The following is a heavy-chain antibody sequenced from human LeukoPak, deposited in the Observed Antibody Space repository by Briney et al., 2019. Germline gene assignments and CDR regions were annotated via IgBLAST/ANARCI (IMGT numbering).Heavy chain of an antibody. CDR3: AKLGSSTVTSDF. CDR1: GFTFSSYA. CDR2: ISYDGSNK. V-gene: IGHV3-30-3*02. D-gene: IGHD4-17*01. J-gene: IGHJ4*02. Sequence: PGRSLRLSCAASGFTFSSYAMHWVRQAPGKGLEWVAVISYDGSNKYYADSVKGRFTISRDNSKSTLSLQMNSLRAEDTAVYYCAKLGSSTVTSDFWGQGTLVTVSS.